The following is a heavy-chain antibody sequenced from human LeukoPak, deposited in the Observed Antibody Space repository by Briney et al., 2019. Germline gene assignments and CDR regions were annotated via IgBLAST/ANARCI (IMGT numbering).Heavy chain of an antibody. CDR1: GGSISSYY. V-gene: IGHV4-30-4*08. CDR2: IYYSGST. Sequence: SETLSLTCTVSGGSISSYYWSWIRQPPGKGLEWIGYIYYSGSTYYNPSLKSRVTISVDTSKNQFSLKLSSVTAADTAVYYCARVRRMAHAFDIWGQGTMVTVSS. J-gene: IGHJ3*02. D-gene: IGHD5-24*01. CDR3: ARVRRMAHAFDI.